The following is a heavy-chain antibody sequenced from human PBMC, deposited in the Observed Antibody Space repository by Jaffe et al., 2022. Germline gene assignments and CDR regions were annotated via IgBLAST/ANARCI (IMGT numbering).Heavy chain of an antibody. J-gene: IGHJ4*02. D-gene: IGHD1-7*01. V-gene: IGHV3-23*01. CDR2: ISAGGGST. Sequence: EVQLLESGGGLVRPGGSLRLSCAASGFTFSSYAMSWVRQAPGKGLEWVSFISAGGGSTYYADSVKGRFTISRDNSKNTLSVQMNSLRAEDTAVYYCAKDGNWNYPSYYFDYWGQGTLVTVSS. CDR3: AKDGNWNYPSYYFDY. CDR1: GFTFSSYA.